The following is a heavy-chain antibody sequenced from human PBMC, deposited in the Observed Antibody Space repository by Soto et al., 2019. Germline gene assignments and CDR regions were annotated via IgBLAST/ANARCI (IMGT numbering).Heavy chain of an antibody. CDR2: ISAYNGNT. CDR1: GYTFTSYG. CDR3: ARDSYYYYGMDV. Sequence: VSVKVSCKASGYTFTSYGISWLRQAPGQGLEWMGWISAYNGNTNYAQKLQGRVTMTTDTSTSTAYMELRGLRSDDTAVYYCARDSYYYYGMDVWGQGTTVTVSS. J-gene: IGHJ6*02. V-gene: IGHV1-18*01.